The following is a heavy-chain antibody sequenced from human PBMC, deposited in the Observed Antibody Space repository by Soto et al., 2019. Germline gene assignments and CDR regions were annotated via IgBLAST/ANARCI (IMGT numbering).Heavy chain of an antibody. CDR3: ARFGYCSGGRCYPYSDYGMDV. J-gene: IGHJ6*02. CDR1: GYPFTSYG. Sequence: QVQLVQSGAEVKKPGASVKVSCKASGYPFTSYGISWVRQAPGQGLEWMGWIRAYNGNTNYAQKLQGRVTVTTDTSTSTADKELRSLRSDDTAVYDCARFGYCSGGRCYPYSDYGMDVWGQGTTVTVSS. V-gene: IGHV1-18*01. CDR2: IRAYNGNT. D-gene: IGHD2-15*01.